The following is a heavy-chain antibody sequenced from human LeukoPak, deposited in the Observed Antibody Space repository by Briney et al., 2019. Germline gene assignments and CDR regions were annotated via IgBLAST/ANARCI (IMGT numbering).Heavy chain of an antibody. CDR3: ARVKVGATKKGYFDY. D-gene: IGHD1-26*01. CDR1: GYTFTSYY. J-gene: IGHJ4*02. V-gene: IGHV1-46*01. CDR2: INPSGGST. Sequence: ASVKVSCKASGYTFTSYYMHWVRQAPGQGLEWMGIINPSGGSTSYAQKFQGRVTMTRDTSTSTVYMELSSLRSEDTAVYYCARVKVGATKKGYFDYWGQGTLVTVSS.